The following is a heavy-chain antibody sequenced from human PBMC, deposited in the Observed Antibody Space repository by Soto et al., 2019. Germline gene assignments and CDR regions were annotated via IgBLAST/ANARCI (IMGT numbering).Heavy chain of an antibody. D-gene: IGHD3-10*01. CDR3: TKVRGYAFDI. Sequence: GGSRRLSCAASGFTFSSYAMSWVRQAPGKGLGWVSAISGSGGSTYYADSVKGRFTISRDNSKNTLYLQMNSLRAEDTAVYYCTKVRGYAFDIWGQGTMVTVSS. V-gene: IGHV3-23*01. CDR2: ISGSGGST. CDR1: GFTFSSYA. J-gene: IGHJ3*02.